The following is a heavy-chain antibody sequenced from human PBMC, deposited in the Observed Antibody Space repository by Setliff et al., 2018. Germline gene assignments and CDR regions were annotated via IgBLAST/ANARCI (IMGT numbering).Heavy chain of an antibody. J-gene: IGHJ3*02. Sequence: PSETLSLTCSVYGESFSNNYWSWLRQPPGKGLEWIGESNHGGSTSYHPSLKSQLTMSVDTSKNQFSLKLTSVTAADTAVYYCARGRMRGSCSGPSCTYDPFDIWGQGTPVTVSS. CDR3: ARGRMRGSCSGPSCTYDPFDI. V-gene: IGHV4-34*01. CDR2: SNHGGST. CDR1: GESFSNNY. D-gene: IGHD2-2*01.